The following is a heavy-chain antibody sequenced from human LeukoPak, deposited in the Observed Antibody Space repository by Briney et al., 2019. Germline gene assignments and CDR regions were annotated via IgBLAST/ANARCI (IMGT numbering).Heavy chain of an antibody. CDR2: IYPGDSDT. D-gene: IGHD6-13*01. CDR3: ARSVAARNYYYYMVV. J-gene: IGHJ6*03. V-gene: IGHV5-51*01. Sequence: GESLKISCKGSGYSFTSYWIGWVRQMPGKGLEWMGIIYPGDSDTRYSPSFQGQVTISADKSISTAYLQWSSLKASDIAMYYCARSVAARNYYYYMVVWGKGTTVTVSS. CDR1: GYSFTSYW.